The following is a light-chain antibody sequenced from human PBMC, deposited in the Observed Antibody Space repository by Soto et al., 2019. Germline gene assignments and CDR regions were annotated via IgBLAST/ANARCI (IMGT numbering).Light chain of an antibody. CDR2: AAS. J-gene: IGKJ1*01. V-gene: IGKV1-39*01. CDR1: QTIIYY. CDR3: QQSYSTPWT. Sequence: DIQMTQSPSSLSASVGDRVTITCRASQTIIYYLNWYQQKPGKAPKLLIYAASSLQSGVPSRFSGGGSGTDFTLTISSLQPEDFATYYCQQSYSTPWTVGQGTKVEIK.